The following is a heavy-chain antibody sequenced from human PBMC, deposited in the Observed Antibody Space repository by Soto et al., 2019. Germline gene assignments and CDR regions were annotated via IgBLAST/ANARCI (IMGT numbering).Heavy chain of an antibody. D-gene: IGHD5-18*01. CDR2: IWYDGSNK. J-gene: IGHJ4*02. CDR1: GFTFSSYG. CDR3: ASSGYSYGPFDY. Sequence: HPGGSLRLSCAASGFTFSSYGMHWVRQAPGKGLEWVAVIWYDGSNKYYADSVKGRFSISRDNAKNTLYLQMNSLRAEDTAVYYCASSGYSYGPFDYWGQGTLVTVSS. V-gene: IGHV3-33*03.